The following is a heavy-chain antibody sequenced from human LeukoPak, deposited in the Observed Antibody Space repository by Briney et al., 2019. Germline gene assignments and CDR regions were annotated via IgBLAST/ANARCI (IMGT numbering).Heavy chain of an antibody. J-gene: IGHJ4*02. V-gene: IGHV1-69*04. Sequence: SVKVSCRASGGVFTTYAISWVRQAPGQGLEWMGRIIPILGIANYAQKFQGRVTMTRDTSTSTVYMELSSLRSEDTAVYYCARGRITIFGVVIPTFDYWGQGTLVTVSS. CDR3: ARGRITIFGVVIPTFDY. CDR1: GGVFTTYA. CDR2: IIPILGIA. D-gene: IGHD3-3*01.